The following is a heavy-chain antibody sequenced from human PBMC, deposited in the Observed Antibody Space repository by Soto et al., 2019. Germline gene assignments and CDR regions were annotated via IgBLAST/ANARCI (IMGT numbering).Heavy chain of an antibody. CDR3: ARHCSSTSCYKTGVYYYYGLDV. D-gene: IGHD2-2*02. Sequence: GESLKISCKGSGYSFTSYWISWVRQMPGKGLEWMGRIDPSDSYTNYSPSFQGHVTISADKSISTAYLQWSSLKASDTAMYYCARHCSSTSCYKTGVYYYYGLDVWGQGTTVTLSS. CDR1: GYSFTSYW. CDR2: IDPSDSYT. V-gene: IGHV5-10-1*01. J-gene: IGHJ6*02.